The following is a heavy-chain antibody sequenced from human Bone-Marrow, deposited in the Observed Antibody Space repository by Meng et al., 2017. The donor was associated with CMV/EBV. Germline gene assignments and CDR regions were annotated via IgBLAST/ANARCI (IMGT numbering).Heavy chain of an antibody. D-gene: IGHD3-22*01. CDR1: GFTVSSNY. J-gene: IGHJ4*02. CDR2: IYSGGST. Sequence: GESLKISCAASGFTVSSNYMSWVRQAPGKGLEWVSVIYSGGSTYYADSVKGRFTISRDNSKNTLYLQMNSLRAEDTAVYYCATAYRNYYDSSGYKRRGDYWGQGTLVTVSS. V-gene: IGHV3-66*01. CDR3: ATAYRNYYDSSGYKRRGDY.